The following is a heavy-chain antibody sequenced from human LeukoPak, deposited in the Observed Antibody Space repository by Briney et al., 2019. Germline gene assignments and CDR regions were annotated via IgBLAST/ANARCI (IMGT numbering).Heavy chain of an antibody. CDR3: ARGYLPPPYYDSSGHDNWFDP. CDR1: GGTFSSYA. V-gene: IGHV1-69*06. J-gene: IGHJ5*02. Sequence: VASVKVSCKASGGTFSSYAISWVRQAPGQGLEWMGRIIPIFGTANYAQKFQGRVTITADKSTSTAYMELSSLRSEDTAVYYCARGYLPPPYYDSSGHDNWFDPWGQGTLVTVSS. CDR2: IIPIFGTA. D-gene: IGHD3-22*01.